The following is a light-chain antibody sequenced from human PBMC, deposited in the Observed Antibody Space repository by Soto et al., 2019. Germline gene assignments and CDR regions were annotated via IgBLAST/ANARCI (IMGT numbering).Light chain of an antibody. CDR3: TKYNSWPPVT. Sequence: EVVMTQSPVTLSVSPGERATLSCRASQNVNSNLAWYRQKPGQAPRLLIYGASTRATGIPARFSGSGSGTVFTLTITSLQSEVFAISFSTKYNSWPPVTFGGGPKVEI. CDR2: GAS. J-gene: IGKJ4*01. V-gene: IGKV3-15*01. CDR1: QNVNSN.